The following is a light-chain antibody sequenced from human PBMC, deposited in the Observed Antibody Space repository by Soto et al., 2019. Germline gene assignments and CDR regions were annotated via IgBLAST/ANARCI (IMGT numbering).Light chain of an antibody. Sequence: QSVLTQPASVSGSPGQSITISCTGSSSDVGGYNYVSWFQQHPGKAPKLRIYDVSNRPSGVSNRVSGSKSGNTASLTISGLQGEDEADYYCSSYTTSGTGVFGGGTKLTVL. J-gene: IGLJ3*02. V-gene: IGLV2-14*01. CDR1: SSDVGGYNY. CDR2: DVS. CDR3: SSYTTSGTGV.